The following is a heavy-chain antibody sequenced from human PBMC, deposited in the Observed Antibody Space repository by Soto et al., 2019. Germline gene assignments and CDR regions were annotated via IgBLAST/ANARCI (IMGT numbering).Heavy chain of an antibody. V-gene: IGHV3-30*04. J-gene: IGHJ4*02. CDR3: ARDKTTGPPDYCDD. Sequence: QVQLVESGGGVVQPGTSLRLSCAASGFTFSNFPIHWVRQAPGKGLEWVAVISHDGRVTFYADSVKGRFTIYRDDSKNTEYLQMDNVRGEDTAVYYCARDKTTGPPDYCDDWGQGTLVTVSS. CDR2: ISHDGRVT. CDR1: GFTFSNFP.